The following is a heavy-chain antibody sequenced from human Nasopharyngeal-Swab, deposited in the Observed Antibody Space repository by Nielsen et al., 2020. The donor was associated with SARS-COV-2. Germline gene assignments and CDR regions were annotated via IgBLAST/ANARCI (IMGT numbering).Heavy chain of an antibody. J-gene: IGHJ6*03. CDR3: ARVVMVRGVSYYYYMDV. Sequence: PGKGLEWIGEINHSGSTNYNPSLKSRVTISVDTSKNQFSLKLSSVTAADTAVYYCARVVMVRGVSYYYYMDVRGKGTTVTVSS. D-gene: IGHD3-10*01. CDR2: INHSGST. V-gene: IGHV4-34*01.